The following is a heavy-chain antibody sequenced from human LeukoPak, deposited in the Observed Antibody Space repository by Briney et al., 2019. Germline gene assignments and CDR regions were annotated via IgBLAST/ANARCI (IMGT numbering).Heavy chain of an antibody. Sequence: KPSETLSLTCTVSGGSISSSRYYWGWIRQPPGKGLEWIGSMYYSGSTYYNPSLKSRVTISVDTSRNHFSLKLSSVTAADTAVYYCATVTDQLDYWGRGTLVTVSS. CDR2: MYYSGST. CDR1: GGSISSSRYY. D-gene: IGHD1-1*01. V-gene: IGHV4-39*02. J-gene: IGHJ4*02. CDR3: ATVTDQLDY.